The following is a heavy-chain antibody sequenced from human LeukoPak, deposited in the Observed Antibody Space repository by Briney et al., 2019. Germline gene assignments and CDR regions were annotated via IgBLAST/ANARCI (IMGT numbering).Heavy chain of an antibody. J-gene: IGHJ4*02. CDR2: IYHSGST. CDR1: GGSISSGGYS. V-gene: IGHV4-30-2*01. D-gene: IGHD1-26*01. CDR3: ARGTSGSYFDY. Sequence: PSQTLSLTCAVSGGSISSGGYSWSWIRQPPGKGLEWIGYIYHSGSTYYNPSLKSRVTISVDRSKNQFSLKLSSVTAADTAVYYCARGTSGSYFDYWGQGTLVTVSS.